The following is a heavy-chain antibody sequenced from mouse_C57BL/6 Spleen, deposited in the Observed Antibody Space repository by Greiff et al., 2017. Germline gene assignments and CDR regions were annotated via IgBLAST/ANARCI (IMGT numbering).Heavy chain of an antibody. Sequence: VQLQQSGAELVKPGASVKLSCTASGFNIKDYYMHWVKQRTEQGLEWIGRIDPEDGETEYAPKFQGKATITADTSSNTAYLQLSSLTSEDTAVYYCARCDDDGVAYWGQGALVTVSA. CDR2: IDPEDGET. V-gene: IGHV14-2*01. J-gene: IGHJ3*01. D-gene: IGHD2-4*01. CDR3: ARCDDDGVAY. CDR1: GFNIKDYY.